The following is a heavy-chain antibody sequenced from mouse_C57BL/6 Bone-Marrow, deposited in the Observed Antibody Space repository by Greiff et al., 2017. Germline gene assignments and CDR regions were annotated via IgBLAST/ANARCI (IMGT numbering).Heavy chain of an antibody. Sequence: EVKLQESGPGLVKPSQSLSLTCSVTGYSITSGYYWNWIRQFPGNKLEWMGYISYDGSNNYNPSLKNRISITRDTSKNQFFLKLNSVTTEDTATYYCARERANWFAYWGQGTLVTVSA. CDR2: ISYDGSN. V-gene: IGHV3-6*01. CDR1: GYSITSGYY. D-gene: IGHD3-1*01. CDR3: ARERANWFAY. J-gene: IGHJ3*01.